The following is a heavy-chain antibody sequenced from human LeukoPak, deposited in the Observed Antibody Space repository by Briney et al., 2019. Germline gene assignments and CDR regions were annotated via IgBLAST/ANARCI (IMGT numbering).Heavy chain of an antibody. Sequence: ASVKVSCKASGGTFSSYAISWVRQAPGQGLEWMGRIIPILGIANYAQKFQGRVTITADKSTSTAYMELSSLRSEDTAVYYCARLVSNKDIVVVPAFGGTFEIIEENDYWGQGTLVTVSS. J-gene: IGHJ4*02. CDR2: IIPILGIA. V-gene: IGHV1-69*04. D-gene: IGHD2-2*01. CDR3: ARLVSNKDIVVVPAFGGTFEIIEENDY. CDR1: GGTFSSYA.